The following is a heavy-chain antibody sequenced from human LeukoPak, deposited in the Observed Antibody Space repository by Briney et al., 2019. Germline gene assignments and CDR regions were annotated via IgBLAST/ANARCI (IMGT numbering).Heavy chain of an antibody. CDR1: GGSISSGDYY. CDR2: IYYSGST. J-gene: IGHJ2*01. D-gene: IGHD3-22*01. CDR3: ARTYYYDSSGYYFQPNFDL. V-gene: IGHV4-30-4*01. Sequence: SQTLSLTCTVSGGSISSGDYYWSWIRQPPGKGLEWIGYIYYSGSTYYNPSLKSRVTISVDTSKNQFSLKLSSVTAADTAVYYCARTYYYDSSGYYFQPNFDLWGRGTLVTVSS.